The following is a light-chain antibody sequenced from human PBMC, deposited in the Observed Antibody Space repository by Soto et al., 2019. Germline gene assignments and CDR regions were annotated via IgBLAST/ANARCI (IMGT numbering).Light chain of an antibody. CDR3: LQHSTYPLT. CDR2: AAS. V-gene: IGKV1-17*01. CDR1: QGIRND. Sequence: DIQMTQFPSSLSASVGDRVTITCRASQGIRNDLAWYQQKPGKAPKRLIDAASSLQSGVPSRFRGCGSGTEFPLAISSVPPEDFATFYCLQHSTYPLTFGQGPKVEIK. J-gene: IGKJ1*01.